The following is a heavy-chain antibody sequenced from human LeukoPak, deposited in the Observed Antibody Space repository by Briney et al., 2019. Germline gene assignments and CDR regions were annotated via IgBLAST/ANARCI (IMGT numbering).Heavy chain of an antibody. CDR2: IYYSGST. CDR1: GDSISSSSYY. V-gene: IGHV4-39*01. D-gene: IGHD3-10*01. Sequence: PSETLSLTCTVPGDSISSSSYYWGWISQPPGKGLEWIGSIYYSGSTYYNTSLKSRVTISVDTSKDQFALKRSSVTAADTAVYYCARVGVNSDWGQGTPVTVSS. CDR3: ARVGVNSD. J-gene: IGHJ4*02.